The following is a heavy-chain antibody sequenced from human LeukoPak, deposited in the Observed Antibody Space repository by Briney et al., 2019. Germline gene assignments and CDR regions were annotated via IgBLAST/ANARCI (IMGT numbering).Heavy chain of an antibody. D-gene: IGHD6-19*01. V-gene: IGHV4-39*06. Sequence: SETLSLTCTVSGGSISSSSYYWGWIRQPPGKGLEWIGSIYYSGSTYYNPSLKSRVTISVDTSKNQFPLKLSSVTAAGTAVYHCARGRPPPVRSSGWYHFDYWGQGTLVTVSS. J-gene: IGHJ4*02. CDR1: GGSISSSSYY. CDR2: IYYSGST. CDR3: ARGRPPPVRSSGWYHFDY.